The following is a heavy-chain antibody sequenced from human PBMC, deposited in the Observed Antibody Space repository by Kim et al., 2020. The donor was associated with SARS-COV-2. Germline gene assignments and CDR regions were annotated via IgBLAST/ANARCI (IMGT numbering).Heavy chain of an antibody. CDR2: TRNKANSYTT. D-gene: IGHD6-19*01. V-gene: IGHV3-72*01. CDR1: GFTFSDHY. CDR3: ARGPRIAVAGTLSWDYYYGMDV. Sequence: GGSLRLSCAASGFTFSDHYMDWVRQAPGKGLEWVGRTRNKANSYTTEYAASVKGRFTISRDDSKNSLYLQMNSLKTEDTAVYYCARGPRIAVAGTLSWDYYYGMDVWGQGTTVTVSS. J-gene: IGHJ6*02.